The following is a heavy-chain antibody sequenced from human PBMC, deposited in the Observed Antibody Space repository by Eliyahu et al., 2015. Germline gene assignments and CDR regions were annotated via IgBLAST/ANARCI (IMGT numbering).Heavy chain of an antibody. D-gene: IGHD3-22*01. J-gene: IGHJ4*02. CDR3: ARGSGRGYYVDY. CDR1: XDSXSSEDYY. Sequence: QVQLQESGPGLVKPSQTLSLTXTXSXDSXSSEDYYWSWIRQPPGKGLEWIAYIYNSGNTYYNPSFKSRVTLSVETSKTQXSLKLTSVTAADSAVYYCARGSGRGYYVDYWGQGTLVTVSS. V-gene: IGHV4-30-4*01. CDR2: IYNSGNT.